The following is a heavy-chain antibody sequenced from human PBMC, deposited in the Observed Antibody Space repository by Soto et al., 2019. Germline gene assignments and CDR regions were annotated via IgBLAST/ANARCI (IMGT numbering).Heavy chain of an antibody. V-gene: IGHV1-69*13. Sequence: SVKVSCKASGGTFSSYAISWVRQAPGQGLEWMGGIIPIFGTANYAQKFQGSVTITADESTSTAYMELSSLRSEDTAVYYCARGITTWPPFDYWGQGTLVTVSS. D-gene: IGHD3-22*01. CDR3: ARGITTWPPFDY. CDR1: GGTFSSYA. J-gene: IGHJ4*02. CDR2: IIPIFGTA.